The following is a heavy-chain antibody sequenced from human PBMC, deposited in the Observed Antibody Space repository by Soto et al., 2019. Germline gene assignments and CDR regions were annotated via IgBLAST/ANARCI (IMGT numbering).Heavy chain of an antibody. V-gene: IGHV3-30-3*01. J-gene: IGHJ4*02. D-gene: IGHD3-22*01. CDR1: GFTFSSYA. CDR2: ISYDGSNK. Sequence: PGGSLRLSCAASGFTFSSYAMHWVRQAPGKGLEWVAVISYDGSNKYYADSVKGRFTISRDNSKNTLYLQMNTLRAEDTAVYYCARDDYYDSSGYYPIPYWGQGTLVTVSS. CDR3: ARDDYYDSSGYYPIPY.